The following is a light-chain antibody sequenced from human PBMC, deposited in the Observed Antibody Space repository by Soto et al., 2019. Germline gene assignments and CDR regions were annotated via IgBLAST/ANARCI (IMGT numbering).Light chain of an antibody. CDR2: GAS. Sequence: DIVLTQSPGTLSLSPGERATLSCRTSQSVSSPYLAWYQQKPGQAPRLLIYGASNRATGIPDRFSGSGSGTDFTLTISSLQPGDFATYYCQHYNTYPWTFGQGTKVDIK. CDR1: QSVSSPY. V-gene: IGKV3-20*01. J-gene: IGKJ1*01. CDR3: QHYNTYPWT.